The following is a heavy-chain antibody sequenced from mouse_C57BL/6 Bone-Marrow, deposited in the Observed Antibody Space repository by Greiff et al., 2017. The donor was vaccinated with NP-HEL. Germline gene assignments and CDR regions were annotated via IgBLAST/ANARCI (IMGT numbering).Heavy chain of an antibody. CDR1: GFNIKDDY. Sequence: VQLKESGAELVRPGASVKLSCTASGFNIKDDYMHWVKQRPEQGLEWIGWIDPENGDTEYASKFQGKATITADTSSNTAYLQLSSLTSEDTAVYHCTTGAFDYWGQGTTLTVSS. J-gene: IGHJ2*01. CDR3: TTGAFDY. CDR2: IDPENGDT. V-gene: IGHV14-4*01.